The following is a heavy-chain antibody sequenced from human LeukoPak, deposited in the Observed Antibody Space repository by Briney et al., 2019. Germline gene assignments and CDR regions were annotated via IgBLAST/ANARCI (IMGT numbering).Heavy chain of an antibody. CDR2: IYYSGST. V-gene: IGHV4-59*08. D-gene: IGHD3-10*01. J-gene: IGHJ4*02. CDR3: ARHYYGSGSPDY. CDR1: GGSISSYY. Sequence: PSETLSLTCTVSGGSISSYYWSWIRQPPGKGLEWIGYIYYSGSTNYNPSLKSRVTISVDTSKNQFSLKLSSVTAADTAVYYCARHYYGSGSPDYWGQGTLVTVSS.